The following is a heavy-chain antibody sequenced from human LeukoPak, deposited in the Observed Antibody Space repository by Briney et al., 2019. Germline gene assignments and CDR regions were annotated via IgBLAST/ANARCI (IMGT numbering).Heavy chain of an antibody. D-gene: IGHD2-2*01. Sequence: SETLSLTCAVYGGSFSGYHWSWIRQPPGKGLEWIGEINHSGSTNYNPSLKSRVTISVDTSKNQFSLKLSSVTAADTAVYYCARGRVRCSSTSCYPRAAAFDIWGQGTMVTVSS. CDR1: GGSFSGYH. CDR3: ARGRVRCSSTSCYPRAAAFDI. V-gene: IGHV4-34*01. J-gene: IGHJ3*02. CDR2: INHSGST.